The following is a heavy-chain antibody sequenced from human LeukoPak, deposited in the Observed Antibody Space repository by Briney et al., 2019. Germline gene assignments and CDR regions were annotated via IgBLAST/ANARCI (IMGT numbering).Heavy chain of an antibody. J-gene: IGHJ6*04. CDR2: ISGSGGST. V-gene: IGHV3-23*01. CDR3: AELGITMIGGV. CDR1: GFIFGSDA. Sequence: HPGGSLRLSCAASGFIFGSDAMSWVRQAPGKGLEWVSAISGSGGSTYYADSVKGRFTISRDNAKNSLYLQMNSLRAEDTAVYYCAELGITMIGGVWGKGTTVTISS. D-gene: IGHD3-10*02.